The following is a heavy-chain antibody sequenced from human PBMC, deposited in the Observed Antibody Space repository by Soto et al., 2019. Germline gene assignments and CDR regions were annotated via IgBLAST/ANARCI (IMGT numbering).Heavy chain of an antibody. D-gene: IGHD4-4*01. CDR1: GVTFSRQD. Sequence: ASVKVSCKASGVTFSRQDMRWVRQAPGQGLEWMGWINPNSGGTNYAQKFQGRVTMTRDTSISTAYMELSRLRSNDTAVYYCARTPSRYSNFDYWGQGTLVTVSS. J-gene: IGHJ4*02. CDR3: ARTPSRYSNFDY. CDR2: INPNSGGT. V-gene: IGHV1-2*02.